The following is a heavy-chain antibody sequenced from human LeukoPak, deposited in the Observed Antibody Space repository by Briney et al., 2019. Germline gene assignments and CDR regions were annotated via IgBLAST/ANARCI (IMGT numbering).Heavy chain of an antibody. Sequence: RLXXAASGFTFSSYWMTWVRQAPGKGLEWVANIKQDGSERNYVDSVKGRFTISRDNAKNSLYLQMNTLRDEDTAVYYCATGAGCGYWGQGTLVTVSS. V-gene: IGHV3-7*03. CDR1: GFTFSSYW. J-gene: IGHJ4*02. D-gene: IGHD6-19*01. CDR3: ATGAGCGY. CDR2: IKQDGSER.